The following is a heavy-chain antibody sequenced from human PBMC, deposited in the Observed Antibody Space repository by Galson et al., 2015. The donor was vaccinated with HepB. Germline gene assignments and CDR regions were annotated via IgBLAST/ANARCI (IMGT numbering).Heavy chain of an antibody. CDR3: ARDRDYRFDY. CDR2: ISTRSGNT. Sequence: SCKASGYTFTSNGISWVRQAPGQGLEWMGWISTRSGNTNYARRLQGRVTLTRDTSTSTAYLELRSLRSDDTAAYYCARDRDYRFDYWGQGTLVTVSS. V-gene: IGHV1-18*04. CDR1: GYTFTSNG. D-gene: IGHD3-16*02. J-gene: IGHJ4*02.